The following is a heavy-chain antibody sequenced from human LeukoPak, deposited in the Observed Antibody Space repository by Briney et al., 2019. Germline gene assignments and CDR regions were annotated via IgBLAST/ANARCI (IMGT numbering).Heavy chain of an antibody. V-gene: IGHV3-48*02. CDR2: ISSSSSTI. D-gene: IGHD6-19*01. CDR1: VFTVSSYS. J-gene: IGHJ3*02. Sequence: GGSLRLSCAASVFTVSSYSMNWVRQAPGKGLEWVSYISSSSSTIYYADSVKGRFTISRDNAKNSLYLQMNSLRDEDTAVYYCARPETQYSSGLDGFDIWGQGTMVTVSS. CDR3: ARPETQYSSGLDGFDI.